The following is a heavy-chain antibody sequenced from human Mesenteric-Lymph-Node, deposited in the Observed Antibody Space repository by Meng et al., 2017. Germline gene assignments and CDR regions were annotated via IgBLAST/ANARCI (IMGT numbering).Heavy chain of an antibody. CDR2: IRFDGITT. V-gene: IGHV3-30*02. CDR1: GVPFTTYG. CDR3: VSGRGWISAY. J-gene: IGHJ4*02. Sequence: GESLKISCAASGVPFTTYGLQWVGQAPGKGLEWVALIRFDGITTYYADSVKGRFTISRDISKNTLDLQMSSLRAEDTAVYYCVSGRGWISAYWGPGTLVTVSS. D-gene: IGHD6-19*01.